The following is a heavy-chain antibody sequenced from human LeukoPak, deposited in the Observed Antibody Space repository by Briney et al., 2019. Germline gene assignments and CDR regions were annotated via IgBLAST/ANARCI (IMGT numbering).Heavy chain of an antibody. CDR2: IYSSGST. D-gene: IGHD6-19*01. CDR3: ARGPRSSDCYSIDY. V-gene: IGHV4-4*07. Sequence: PSETLSLTCTVSGGSISSYYWSWIRQPAGKGLEWIGRIYSSGSTNYYPSLKSRVTVSVDTSKNQFSLKLSSVTAADTAVYYCARGPRSSDCYSIDYWGRGTLVTVSS. CDR1: GGSISSYY. J-gene: IGHJ4*02.